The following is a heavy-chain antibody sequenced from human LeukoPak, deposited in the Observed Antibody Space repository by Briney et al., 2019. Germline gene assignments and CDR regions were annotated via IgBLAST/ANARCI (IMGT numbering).Heavy chain of an antibody. CDR3: ARRRPLLPPLIPGITNWFDP. J-gene: IGHJ5*02. D-gene: IGHD3-10*01. CDR2: IYYSGST. CDR1: GGSISSSSYY. Sequence: SETLSLTCTVSGGSISSSSYYWGWIRQPPGKGLEWIGSIYYSGSTYYNPSLKSRVTISVDTSKNQFSLSLSSVIAADTAVYYCARRRPLLPPLIPGITNWFDPWGQGTLVTVSS. V-gene: IGHV4-39*01.